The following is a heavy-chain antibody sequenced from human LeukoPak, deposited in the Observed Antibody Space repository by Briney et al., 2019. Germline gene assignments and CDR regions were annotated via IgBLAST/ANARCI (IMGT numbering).Heavy chain of an antibody. CDR1: GFTFDDYA. CDR3: AKGGVLNYYYYGMDV. CDR2: ISWNSGSI. D-gene: IGHD3-10*01. J-gene: IGHJ6*02. V-gene: IGHV3-9*01. Sequence: ARSLRLSCAAYGFTFDDYAMDWVRPAQGKGLEWVSGISWNSGSIGYADSVKGRLTISRDNAKNSLYLQMNSLRAEDTALYYCAKGGVLNYYYYGMDVWGQGTTVTVSS.